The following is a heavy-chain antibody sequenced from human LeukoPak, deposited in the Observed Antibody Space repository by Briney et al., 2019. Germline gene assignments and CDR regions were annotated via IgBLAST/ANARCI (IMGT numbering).Heavy chain of an antibody. J-gene: IGHJ4*02. CDR2: MYETGHT. D-gene: IGHD2-15*01. CDR3: ARHPFATPFDY. CDR1: GGSISGYY. V-gene: IGHV4-59*08. Sequence: SETLSLTCSVSGGSISGYYWSWIRQPPGQGLEWIGYMYETGHTMYNSSLKSRVTMSLDTSKNHFSLSLSSVTAADTAVYYCARHPFATPFDYWGPGTLVTVPS.